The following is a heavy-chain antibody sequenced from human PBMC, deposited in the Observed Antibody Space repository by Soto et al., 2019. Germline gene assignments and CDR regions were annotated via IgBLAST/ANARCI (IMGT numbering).Heavy chain of an antibody. CDR2: IIPIFVTA. V-gene: IGHV1-69*13. CDR1: GGTFSSYA. Sequence: SVKVSCKASGGTFSSYAISWVRQAPGQGLEWMGGIIPIFVTANYAQKFQGRVTITADESTSTAYMELSSLRSEDTAVYYCASPRRGYSGYDFWFDPWGHGTLVTVSS. CDR3: ASPRRGYSGYDFWFDP. D-gene: IGHD5-12*01. J-gene: IGHJ5*02.